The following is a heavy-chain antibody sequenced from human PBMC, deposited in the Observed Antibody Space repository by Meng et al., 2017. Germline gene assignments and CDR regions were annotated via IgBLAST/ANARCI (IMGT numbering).Heavy chain of an antibody. CDR3: ARAMPMVRGVMGAFDI. CDR1: GFTFSSYS. CDR2: ISSSSSYI. J-gene: IGHJ3*02. Sequence: GGSLRLSCAASGFTFSSYSMNWVRQAPGKGLEWVSSISSSSSYIYYADSVKGRFTISRDNAKNSLYLQMNSLRAEDTAVYYCARAMPMVRGVMGAFDIWGQGKMV. V-gene: IGHV3-21*01. D-gene: IGHD3-10*01.